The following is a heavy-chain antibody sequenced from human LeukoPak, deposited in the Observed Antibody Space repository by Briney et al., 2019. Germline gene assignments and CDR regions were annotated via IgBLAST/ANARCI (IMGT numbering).Heavy chain of an antibody. J-gene: IGHJ3*02. V-gene: IGHV4-38-2*02. D-gene: IGHD3-3*01. CDR3: ARDYDFWSGYHNAFDI. CDR1: GYSISSGYY. CDR2: IYHSGST. Sequence: SETLSLTCTVSGYSISSGYYWGWIRQPPGKGLEWIGSIYHSGSTYYNPSLKSRVTISVDTSKNQFSLKLSSVTAADTAVYYCARDYDFWSGYHNAFDIWGQGTMVTVSS.